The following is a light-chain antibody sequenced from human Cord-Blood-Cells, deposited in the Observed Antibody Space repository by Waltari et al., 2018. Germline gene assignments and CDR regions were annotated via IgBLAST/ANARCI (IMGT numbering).Light chain of an antibody. Sequence: DIVLAQSPATLSLSPGESATLPCRASQSVSSYLAWYQQKPGQAPRLLIYGASNRATGIPARFSGSGSGTDFTLTISSLEPEEFAVYYCQQRSNWLTFGGGTKVEIK. V-gene: IGKV3-11*01. J-gene: IGKJ4*01. CDR2: GAS. CDR1: QSVSSY. CDR3: QQRSNWLT.